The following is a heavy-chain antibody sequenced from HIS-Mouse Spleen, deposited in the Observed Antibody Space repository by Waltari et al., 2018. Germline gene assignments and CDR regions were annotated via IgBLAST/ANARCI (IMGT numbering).Heavy chain of an antibody. V-gene: IGHV4-39*07. CDR3: AREIPYSSSWYDWYFDL. CDR1: GGSISSSSYY. J-gene: IGHJ2*01. D-gene: IGHD6-13*01. CDR2: IYYSGRT. Sequence: QLQLQESGPGLVKPSETLSLTCTVSGGSISSSSYYRGWIRQPPGKGLEWIGSIYYSGRTYYNPSIKSRVTISVDTSKNQFSLKRSSVTAADTAVYYCAREIPYSSSWYDWYFDLWGRGTLVTVSS.